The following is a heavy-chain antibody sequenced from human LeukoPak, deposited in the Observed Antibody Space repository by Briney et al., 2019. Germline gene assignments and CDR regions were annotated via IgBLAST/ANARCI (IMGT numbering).Heavy chain of an antibody. CDR3: AKDPGSVVVPAAGH. V-gene: IGHV3-30*02. Sequence: PGGSLRLSCAASGFTFSSYGMHWVRQAPGKGLEWVAFIRYDGSNEYYADSVKGRFTISRDNSKNTLYLQMNGLRAEDTAVYYCAKDPGSVVVPAAGHWGQGTLVTVSS. D-gene: IGHD2-2*01. CDR1: GFTFSSYG. CDR2: IRYDGSNE. J-gene: IGHJ4*02.